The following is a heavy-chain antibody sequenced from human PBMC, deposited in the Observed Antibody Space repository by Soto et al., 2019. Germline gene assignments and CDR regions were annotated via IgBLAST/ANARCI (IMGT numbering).Heavy chain of an antibody. CDR3: ARAEGEYYYYYGMDV. V-gene: IGHV1-18*01. CDR1: GYTFTRYG. CDR2: ISAYNGNT. J-gene: IGHJ6*02. D-gene: IGHD3-10*01. Sequence: ASVKVSCKASGYTFTRYGISWGRQAPGQGLEWMGWISAYNGNTNYAQKLQGRVTMTTDTSTSTAYMELRSLRSDDTAVYYCARAEGEYYYYYGMDVWGQGTTVTVSS.